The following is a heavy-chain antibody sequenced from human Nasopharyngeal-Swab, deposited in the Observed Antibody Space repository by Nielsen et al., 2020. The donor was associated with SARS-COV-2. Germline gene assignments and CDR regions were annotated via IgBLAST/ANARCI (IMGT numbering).Heavy chain of an antibody. CDR2: ISAYNGNT. D-gene: IGHD1-7*01. J-gene: IGHJ4*02. Sequence: GESLKISCEASGYTFTSYGISWVRQAPGQGLEWMGWISAYNGNTNYAQKLQGRVTMTTDTSTSTAYMELRSLRSDDTAVYYCARDWMWNSETFDYWGQGTLVTVSS. V-gene: IGHV1-18*01. CDR3: ARDWMWNSETFDY. CDR1: GYTFTSYG.